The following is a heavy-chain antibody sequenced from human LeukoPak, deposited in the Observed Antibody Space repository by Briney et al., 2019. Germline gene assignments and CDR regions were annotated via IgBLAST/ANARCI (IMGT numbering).Heavy chain of an antibody. CDR3: AKSTGGGTTGPFDY. J-gene: IGHJ4*02. V-gene: IGHV3-33*06. CDR2: IWYDGSNK. D-gene: IGHD1-7*01. Sequence: PGGSLRLSCAASGFTFSRNGIHLVRQAPGKGLEWVAVIWYDGSNKYYADSVKGRFTISRDNSKNTLYLQMNSLRAEDTAVYYCAKSTGGGTTGPFDYWGQGTLVTVSS. CDR1: GFTFSRNG.